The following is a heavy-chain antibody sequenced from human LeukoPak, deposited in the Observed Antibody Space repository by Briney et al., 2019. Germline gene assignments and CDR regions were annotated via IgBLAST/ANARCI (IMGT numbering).Heavy chain of an antibody. Sequence: PSETLSLTCTVSGGSISSGSYYWSWIRQPAGKGLEWIGRIYTSGSTNYNPSLKSRVTISVDTSKNQFSLKLSSVTAADTAVYYCARGFYSNYKEVDTAKKRDAFDIWGQGTMVTVSS. V-gene: IGHV4-61*02. D-gene: IGHD4-11*01. CDR1: GGSISSGSYY. CDR3: ARGFYSNYKEVDTAKKRDAFDI. J-gene: IGHJ3*02. CDR2: IYTSGST.